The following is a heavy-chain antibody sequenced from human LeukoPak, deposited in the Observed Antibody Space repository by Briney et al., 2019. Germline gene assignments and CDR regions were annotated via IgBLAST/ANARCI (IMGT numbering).Heavy chain of an antibody. Sequence: SETLSLTCTVSGGSISTYYWSWIRQPPGKGLEWIGYVYYSGSTNYNPSLKSRVTISVDTSKNQFSLKLSSMTAADTAVYYCARDGSGYGGRFDYWGQGTLVTVSP. D-gene: IGHD5-12*01. CDR1: GGSISTYY. CDR2: VYYSGST. V-gene: IGHV4-59*01. J-gene: IGHJ4*02. CDR3: ARDGSGYGGRFDY.